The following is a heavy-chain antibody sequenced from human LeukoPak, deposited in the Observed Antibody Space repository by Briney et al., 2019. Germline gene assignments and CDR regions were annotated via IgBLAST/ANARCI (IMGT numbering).Heavy chain of an antibody. V-gene: IGHV3-74*01. CDR3: ARDTDTVTTILDY. J-gene: IGHJ4*02. CDR1: GFTFSSYW. CDR2: INSDGSST. D-gene: IGHD4-17*01. Sequence: GGSLRLSCAASGFTFSSYWMHWVRHAPGRGLVWVSRINSDGSSTSYADSVKGRFTISRDNAKNTLYLQMNSLRAEDTAVYYCARDTDTVTTILDYWGQGTLVTVSS.